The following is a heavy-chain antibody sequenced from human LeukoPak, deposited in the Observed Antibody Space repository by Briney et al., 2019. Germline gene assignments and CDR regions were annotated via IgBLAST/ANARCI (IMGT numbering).Heavy chain of an antibody. Sequence: TGGSLRLSCAASGFTFSSYSMNWVRQAPGKGLEWVSSISSSSSYIYYADSVKGRFTISRDNAKNSLYLQMNSLRAEDTAVYYCAREDGDAFDIWGQGTMVTVSS. J-gene: IGHJ3*02. CDR3: AREDGDAFDI. V-gene: IGHV3-21*01. CDR1: GFTFSSYS. CDR2: ISSSSSYI.